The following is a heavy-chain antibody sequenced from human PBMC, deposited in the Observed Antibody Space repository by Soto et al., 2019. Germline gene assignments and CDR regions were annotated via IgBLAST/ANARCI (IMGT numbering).Heavy chain of an antibody. V-gene: IGHV3-23*01. CDR2: ISPSASDT. CDR1: XFSFSTSS. CDR3: ARDRDYYDSSGYYYDAFAI. Sequence: GSLRLSCAASXFSFSTSSMAWVRQPPGKGLEWVSAISPSASDTLYADSVKGRFTISRDISKNTLYLQMNSLRAEDTAVYYCARDRDYYDSSGYYYDAFAIWGQGTMVTVSS. D-gene: IGHD3-22*01. J-gene: IGHJ3*02.